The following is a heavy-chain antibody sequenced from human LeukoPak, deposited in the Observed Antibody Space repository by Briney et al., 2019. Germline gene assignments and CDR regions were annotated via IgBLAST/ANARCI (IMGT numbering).Heavy chain of an antibody. CDR3: ASFTHGDYAGFDY. V-gene: IGHV4-59*01. CDR2: IYYSGNT. Sequence: SETLSLTCTVSGGSISSYYWSWIRQPPGKGLEWIGYIYYSGNTNYNPSLKSRVTLSVDTSKNQFSLNLSSVTAADTAVYYCASFTHGDYAGFDYWGQGTLVTVSS. J-gene: IGHJ4*02. CDR1: GGSISSYY. D-gene: IGHD4-17*01.